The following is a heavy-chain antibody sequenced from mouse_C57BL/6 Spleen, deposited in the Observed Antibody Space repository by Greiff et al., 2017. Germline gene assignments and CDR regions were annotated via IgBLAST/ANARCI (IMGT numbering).Heavy chain of an antibody. CDR2: INPSSGYT. D-gene: IGHD2-4*01. V-gene: IGHV1-7*01. CDR3: ARYDYDGYWYFDG. Sequence: QVQLQQSGADLAKPGASVKLSCKASGYTFTSYWMHWVKQRPGQGLEWIGYINPSSGYTKYNQKFKDKATLTADKSSSTAYMQLSSLTYEDSAVYYCARYDYDGYWYFDGWGTGTTVTVSS. CDR1: GYTFTSYW. J-gene: IGHJ1*03.